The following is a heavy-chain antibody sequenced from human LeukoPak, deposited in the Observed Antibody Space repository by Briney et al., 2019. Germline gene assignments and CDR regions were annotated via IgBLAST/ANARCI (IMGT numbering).Heavy chain of an antibody. CDR3: ARQGLSCGGSCYSIFDY. CDR2: IYYSGST. V-gene: IGHV4-39*01. Sequence: PSEILSLTCTVSGGSISSSSYYWGWIRQPPGKGLEWIGSIYYSGSTYYNPSLKSRVTISVDTSKNQFSLKLSSVTAADTAVYYCARQGLSCGGSCYSIFDYWGQGTLVTVSX. D-gene: IGHD2-15*01. J-gene: IGHJ4*02. CDR1: GGSISSSSYY.